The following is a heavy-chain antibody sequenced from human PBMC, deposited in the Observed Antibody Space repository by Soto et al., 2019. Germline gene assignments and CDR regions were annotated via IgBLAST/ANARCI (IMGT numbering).Heavy chain of an antibody. CDR3: ARDRDRHSSGLPSFDP. Sequence: SETLSLTCSGSGGSVSNYYWSWVRQPPVKGLEWIGYIYYTGTHDYNPSLRGRATISVDTSKDQFSLKLTSVTAADTAVYYCARDRDRHSSGLPSFDPWGQGILVTVSS. V-gene: IGHV4-59*02. CDR1: GGSVSNYY. D-gene: IGHD3-22*01. J-gene: IGHJ5*02. CDR2: IYYTGTH.